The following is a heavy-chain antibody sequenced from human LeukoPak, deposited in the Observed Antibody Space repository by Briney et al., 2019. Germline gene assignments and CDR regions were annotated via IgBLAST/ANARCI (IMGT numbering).Heavy chain of an antibody. CDR1: GYTFSWLA. J-gene: IGHJ4*02. D-gene: IGHD2-21*01. CDR2: IWSGGNYA. V-gene: IGHV3-33*01. CDR3: ARRGVVIRVILVGFHKEANYFDS. Sequence: GGYLRRSCAASGYTFSWLAVHWVRQAPGKGLEWVAQIWSGGNYAYYGDSVKGRFIISRDDSKNTAYLQMNRLMVKDTAVYFCARRGVVIRVILVGFHKEANYFDSWGQGALVTVSS.